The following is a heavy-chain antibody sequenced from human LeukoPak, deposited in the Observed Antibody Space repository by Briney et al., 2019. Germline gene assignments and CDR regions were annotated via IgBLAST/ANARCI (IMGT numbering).Heavy chain of an antibody. J-gene: IGHJ6*03. D-gene: IGHD5-18*01. CDR2: IYYSGST. CDR3: ARYKHYRIQLANYYYYYYMDV. Sequence: SETLSLTCTVSGGSISSYYWSWIRQPPGKGLEWIGYIYYSGSTNYNPSLKSRVTISVDTSKNQFSLKLSSVTAADTAVYYCARYKHYRIQLANYYYYYYMDVWGKGTTVTVSS. V-gene: IGHV4-59*01. CDR1: GGSISSYY.